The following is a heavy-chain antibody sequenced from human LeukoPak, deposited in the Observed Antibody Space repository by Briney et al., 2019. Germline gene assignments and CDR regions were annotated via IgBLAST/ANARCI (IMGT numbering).Heavy chain of an antibody. J-gene: IGHJ4*02. CDR2: INPGGSSI. Sequence: PGRSLRLSCAASGLTFSSYWMHWVRQVPGKGLVWVARINPGGSSITYADSVKGRFTTSRDNAKNTLYLQMDSLRAEDTGVYYCARSNQADDYWGQGTLVTVSS. D-gene: IGHD1-14*01. CDR1: GLTFSSYW. V-gene: IGHV3-74*01. CDR3: ARSNQADDY.